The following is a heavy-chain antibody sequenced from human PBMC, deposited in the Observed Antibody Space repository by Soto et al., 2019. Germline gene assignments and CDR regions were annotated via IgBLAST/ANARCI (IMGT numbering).Heavy chain of an antibody. CDR3: AKINYYGSGGAI. V-gene: IGHV3-23*01. CDR1: GFTFTTYI. CDR2: INNNGDRT. J-gene: IGHJ4*02. Sequence: EVQLLESGGGLVQPGGSLRLSCEASGFTFTTYIMSWVRQAPGKGLEWVSSINNNGDRTYYADSVKGRFPISRDNYKNTMYLQLNSLRAEDTALYFCAKINYYGSGGAIWGQGALVVVFS. D-gene: IGHD3-10*01.